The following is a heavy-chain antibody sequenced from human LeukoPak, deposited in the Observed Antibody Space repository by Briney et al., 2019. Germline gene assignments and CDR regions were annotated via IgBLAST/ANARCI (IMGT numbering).Heavy chain of an antibody. CDR1: GGSISTDSYY. D-gene: IGHD1-1*01. J-gene: IGHJ6*03. CDR3: ARVTGGNWNYYYYYMDV. V-gene: IGHV4-39*07. CDR2: IYYSGNT. Sequence: PSETLSLTCSVSGGSISTDSYYWGWIRQPPGKGLEWIGNIYYSGNTYYNPSLMSRVTISVDTSKNQFSLRLSSVTAADTAKYYCARVTGGNWNYYYYYMDVWGKGTTATVSS.